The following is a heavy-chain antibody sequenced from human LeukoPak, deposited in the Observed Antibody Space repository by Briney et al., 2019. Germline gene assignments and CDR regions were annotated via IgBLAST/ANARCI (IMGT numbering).Heavy chain of an antibody. J-gene: IGHJ4*02. CDR2: IYSGGST. D-gene: IGHD1-26*01. V-gene: IGHV3-66*01. Sequence: PGGSLRLSCAASGFTVSSNYMSWVRQAPGKGLEWVSVIYSGGSTYYADSVKGRFTISRDNSKNTLYLQMNSLRAEDTAVYYCVKDYKWELFYYFDYWGQGTLVTVSS. CDR1: GFTVSSNY. CDR3: VKDYKWELFYYFDY.